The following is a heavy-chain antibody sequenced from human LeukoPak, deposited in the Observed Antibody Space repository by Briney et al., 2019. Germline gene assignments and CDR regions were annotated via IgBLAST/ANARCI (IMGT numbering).Heavy chain of an antibody. J-gene: IGHJ6*03. Sequence: PSQTLSLTCTVSGGFISSGGYYWSWIRQPAGKGLEWIGRIYTSGSTNYNPSLKSRVTMSVDTSKNQFSLKLSSVTAADTAVYYCARDRNDLSGSYASDYYYYYYMDVWGKGTTVTVSS. V-gene: IGHV4-61*02. CDR3: ARDRNDLSGSYASDYYYYYYMDV. CDR2: IYTSGST. CDR1: GGFISSGGYY. D-gene: IGHD1-26*01.